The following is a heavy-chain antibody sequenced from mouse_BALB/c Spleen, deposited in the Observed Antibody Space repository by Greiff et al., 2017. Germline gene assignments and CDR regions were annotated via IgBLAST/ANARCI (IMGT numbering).Heavy chain of an antibody. CDR1: GFAFSSYD. V-gene: IGHV5-12-1*01. J-gene: IGHJ4*01. Sequence: EVQLVESGGGLVKPGGSLKLSCAASGFAFSSYDMSWVRQTPEKRLEWVAYISSGGGSTYYPDTVKGRFTISRDNAKNTLYLQMSSLKSEDTAMYYCASHYYGSSPYAMDYWGQGTSVTVSS. D-gene: IGHD1-1*01. CDR2: ISSGGGST. CDR3: ASHYYGSSPYAMDY.